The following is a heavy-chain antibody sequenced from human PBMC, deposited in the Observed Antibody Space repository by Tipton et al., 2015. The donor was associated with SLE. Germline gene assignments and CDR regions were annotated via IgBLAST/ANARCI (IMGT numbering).Heavy chain of an antibody. CDR1: GYSISSGYY. CDR3: ARQGIVVLFDY. CDR2: IYHSGST. D-gene: IGHD2-2*01. J-gene: IGHJ4*02. V-gene: IGHV4-38-2*01. Sequence: TLSLTCAVSGYSISSGYYWGWIRQPPGKGLEWIGSIYHSGSTYYNPSLKSRVTISVDTSKNQFSLKLSSVTAADTAVYYCARQGIVVLFDYWGQGTLVTVSS.